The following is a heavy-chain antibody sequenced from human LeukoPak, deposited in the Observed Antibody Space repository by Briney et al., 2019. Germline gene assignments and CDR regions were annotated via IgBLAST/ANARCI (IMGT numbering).Heavy chain of an antibody. J-gene: IGHJ5*02. Sequence: GVSLRLSCAASGFAFNFYAMSWVRQAPGKGRQWVSTINANVIHTYYADSVRGRFTISRDNSKDTLYLQLNSLRAEDTAIYFCAKPISGGLAVSADWFDPWGQGTLVIVSS. V-gene: IGHV3-23*01. CDR2: INANVIHT. CDR1: GFAFNFYA. D-gene: IGHD6-19*01. CDR3: AKPISGGLAVSADWFDP.